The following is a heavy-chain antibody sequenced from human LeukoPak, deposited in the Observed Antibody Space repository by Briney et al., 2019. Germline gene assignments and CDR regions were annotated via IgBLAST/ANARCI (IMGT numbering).Heavy chain of an antibody. D-gene: IGHD6-19*01. J-gene: IGHJ6*02. CDR3: ARDGSSGWYYYYGMDV. CDR2: ISSSSSYI. Sequence: PGGSLRLSCAASGFTFSSYSVNWVRQAPGKGLEWVSSISSSSSYIYYADSVKGRFTISRDNAKNSLYLQMNSLRAEDTAVYYCARDGSSGWYYYYGMDVWGQGTTVTVSS. V-gene: IGHV3-21*01. CDR1: GFTFSSYS.